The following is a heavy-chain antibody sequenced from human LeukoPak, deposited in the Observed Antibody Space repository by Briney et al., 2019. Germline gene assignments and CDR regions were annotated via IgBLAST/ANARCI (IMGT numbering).Heavy chain of an antibody. D-gene: IGHD3-10*01. J-gene: IGHJ5*02. CDR1: GGSISSSSYY. Sequence: SETLSLTCTVSGGSISSSSYYWGWIRQPPGKGLEWIGSIYYSGSTYYNPSLKSRVTISVDTSKNQFSLKLSSVTAADTAVYYCARLVARAGDWYPNYGSGKGWFDPWGQGTLVTVSS. V-gene: IGHV4-39*01. CDR2: IYYSGST. CDR3: ARLVARAGDWYPNYGSGKGWFDP.